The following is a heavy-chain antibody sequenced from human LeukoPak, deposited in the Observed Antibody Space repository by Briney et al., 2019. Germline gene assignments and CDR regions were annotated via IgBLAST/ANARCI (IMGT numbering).Heavy chain of an antibody. Sequence: SETLSLTCTVSGGSVSSGSYYWSWIRQPPGKGLEWIGYIYYSGSTNYNPSLKSRVTISVDMSKNQFSLKLSSVTAADTAVYYCARGFNFWSGYSLPAFDYWGQGTLVTVSS. CDR2: IYYSGST. V-gene: IGHV4-61*01. CDR3: ARGFNFWSGYSLPAFDY. D-gene: IGHD3-3*01. CDR1: GGSVSSGSYY. J-gene: IGHJ4*02.